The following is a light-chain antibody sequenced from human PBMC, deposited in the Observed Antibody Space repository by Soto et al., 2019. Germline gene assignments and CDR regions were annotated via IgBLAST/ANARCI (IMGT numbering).Light chain of an antibody. CDR2: AAS. J-gene: IGKJ2*01. V-gene: IGKV1-39*01. CDR1: QSISNY. CDR3: QQSFSIPPP. Sequence: DIQMTQSPSSLSASVGDRVTITCRASQSISNYLNWYQQKPGKAPNLLISAASSFQTGVPSRVSGSGSVTDFTLAISSLQPEDFATYYCQQSFSIPPPFGQGTKLEIK.